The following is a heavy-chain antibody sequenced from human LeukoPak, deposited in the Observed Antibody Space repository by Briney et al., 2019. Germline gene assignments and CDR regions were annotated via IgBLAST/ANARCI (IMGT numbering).Heavy chain of an antibody. CDR2: IYHSGST. CDR3: ARGPLTGYFPSLPYYFDY. D-gene: IGHD3-9*01. CDR1: GGSISSGGYS. V-gene: IGHV4-30-2*01. Sequence: PSETLSLTCAVSGGSISSGGYSWSWIRQPPGKGLKWIGYIYHSGSTYYNPSLKSRVTISVDRSKNQFSLKLSSVTAADTAVYYCARGPLTGYFPSLPYYFDYWGQGTLVTVSS. J-gene: IGHJ4*02.